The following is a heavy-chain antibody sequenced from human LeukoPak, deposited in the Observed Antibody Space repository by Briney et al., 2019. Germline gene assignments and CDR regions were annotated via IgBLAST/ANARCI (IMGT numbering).Heavy chain of an antibody. V-gene: IGHV3-74*01. Sequence: GGSLRLSCEASGFTFSADWMHCVRQAPGKGLVWVSRINPAGGSTYYADSVKGRFSISRDNAKNTAYLQMNSLRAEDTAVYYCTRTENYGNFDSWGQGTLVTVSS. CDR1: GFTFSADW. D-gene: IGHD1-7*01. CDR2: INPAGGST. J-gene: IGHJ4*02. CDR3: TRTENYGNFDS.